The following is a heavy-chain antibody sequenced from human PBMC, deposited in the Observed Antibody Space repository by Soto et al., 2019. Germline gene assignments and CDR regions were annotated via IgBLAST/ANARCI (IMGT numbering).Heavy chain of an antibody. CDR3: ARVGAEQQLVLGWFDP. D-gene: IGHD6-13*01. CDR1: GGTFSSYA. Sequence: QVQLVQSGAEVKKPGSSVKVSCKASGGTFSSYAISWVRQAPGQGLEWMGGIIPNFGTANYAQKFQGRVTITEDESTSTAYMELSSLRSEDTAVYYCARVGAEQQLVLGWFDPWGQGTLVTVSS. CDR2: IIPNFGTA. V-gene: IGHV1-69*01. J-gene: IGHJ5*02.